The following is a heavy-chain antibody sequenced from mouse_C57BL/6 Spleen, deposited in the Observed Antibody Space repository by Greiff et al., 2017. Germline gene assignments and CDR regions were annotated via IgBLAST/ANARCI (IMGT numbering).Heavy chain of an antibody. CDR2: IDPSDSET. Sequence: VKLQQPGAELVRPGSSVKLSCKASGYTFTSYWMHWVKQRPIQGLEWIGNIDPSDSETHYNQKFKDKATLTVDKSSSTAYMQLSSLTSEDSAVYYCARDGRYYFDYWGQGTTLTVSS. CDR3: ARDGRYYFDY. CDR1: GYTFTSYW. D-gene: IGHD2-3*01. J-gene: IGHJ2*01. V-gene: IGHV1-52*01.